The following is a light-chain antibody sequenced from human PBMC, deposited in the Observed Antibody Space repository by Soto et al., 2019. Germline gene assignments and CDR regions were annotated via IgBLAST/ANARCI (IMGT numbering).Light chain of an antibody. V-gene: IGKV3-20*01. CDR2: GAS. CDR1: QSVSSSY. Sequence: EIVMTQSPATLSVSPGERATLSCRASQSVSSSYLAWYQQKPGQAPRLLIYGASSRATGIPDRFSGSGSGTDFTLTISRLEPEDFAVYYCQHYGSSPETFGQGTKVDI. CDR3: QHYGSSPET. J-gene: IGKJ1*01.